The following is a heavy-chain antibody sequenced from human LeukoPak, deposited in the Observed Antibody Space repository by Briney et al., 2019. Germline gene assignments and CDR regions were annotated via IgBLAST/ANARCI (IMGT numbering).Heavy chain of an antibody. D-gene: IGHD6-13*01. J-gene: IGHJ1*01. CDR3: ARDISPASSSSFYFQH. CDR2: INAGNGNT. CDR1: GYTFTSYA. Sequence: GASVKVSCKASGYTFTSYAMHWVRQAPGQRLEWMGWINAGNGNTKYSQKFQGRVTITRDTSASTAYMELSSLRSEDTAVYYCARDISPASSSSFYFQHWGQGTLVTVSS. V-gene: IGHV1-3*01.